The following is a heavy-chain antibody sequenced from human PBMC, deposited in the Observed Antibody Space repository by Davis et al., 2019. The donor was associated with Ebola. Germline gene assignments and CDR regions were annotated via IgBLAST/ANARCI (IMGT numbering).Heavy chain of an antibody. V-gene: IGHV4-30-2*01. D-gene: IGHD2-15*01. CDR3: ARGGSYYYGMDV. CDR1: GGSISSGGYS. Sequence: MPSETLSLTCAVSGGSISSGGYSWSWIRQPPGKGLEWIGYIYHSGSTYYNPSLKSRVTISVDRSKSQFSLKLSSVTAADTAVYYCARGGSYYYGMDVWGQGTTVTVSS. J-gene: IGHJ6*02. CDR2: IYHSGST.